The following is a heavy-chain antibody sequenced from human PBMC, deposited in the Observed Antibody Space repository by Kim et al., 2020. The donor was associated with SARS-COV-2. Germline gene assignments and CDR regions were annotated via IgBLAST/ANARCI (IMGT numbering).Heavy chain of an antibody. V-gene: IGHV1-46*01. CDR2: INPSDGYT. Sequence: ASVRVSCKAFGYAFTDYYMHCVRQAPGQGLEWMAIINPSDGYTNYAQKFQGRLTVTRDKSTSTVYMDLSSLRTEDTALYYCAASHSPSNILARPFVYWGQGTLVTVSS. CDR3: AASHSPSNILARPFVY. CDR1: GYAFTDYY. J-gene: IGHJ4*02. D-gene: IGHD5-12*01.